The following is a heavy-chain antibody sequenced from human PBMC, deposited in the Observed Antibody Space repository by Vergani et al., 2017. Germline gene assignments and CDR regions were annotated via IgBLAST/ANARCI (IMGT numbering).Heavy chain of an antibody. Sequence: QVQLVESGGGVVQPGRSLRLSCAASGFTFSSYGMHWVRQAPGKGLEWVAVIWDDGSNKYYADSVKGRFTSSRDNSKNTLYLQMTSLRAEDTAVYYCARGVVPAAIFRDNYFDYWGQGTLVTVSS. CDR3: ARGVVPAAIFRDNYFDY. V-gene: IGHV3-33*01. CDR1: GFTFSSYG. CDR2: IWDDGSNK. D-gene: IGHD2-2*01. J-gene: IGHJ4*02.